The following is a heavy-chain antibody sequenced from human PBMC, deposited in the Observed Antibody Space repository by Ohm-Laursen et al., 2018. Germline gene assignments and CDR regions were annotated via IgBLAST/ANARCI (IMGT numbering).Heavy chain of an antibody. CDR1: GYTFTDYY. CDR2: ISAYNGNT. Sequence: GSSVKVSCKASGYTFTDYYMHWVRQAPGQGLEWMGWISAYNGNTNYAQKLQGRVTMTTDTSTSTAYMGLRSLRSDDTAVYYCARGPVYFDYWGQGTLVTVSS. J-gene: IGHJ4*02. CDR3: ARGPVYFDY. V-gene: IGHV1-18*04.